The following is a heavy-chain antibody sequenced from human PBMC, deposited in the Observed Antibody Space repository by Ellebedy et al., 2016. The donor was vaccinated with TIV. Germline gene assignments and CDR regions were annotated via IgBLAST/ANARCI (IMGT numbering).Heavy chain of an antibody. CDR3: AKDKVSGCGGDCYWRYFDY. D-gene: IGHD2-21*02. CDR2: ISYDGNNK. Sequence: LSLXXAASGFTFSSYGMHWVRQAPGKGLKWVALISYDGNNKFYVDSLKGRFTISRDNSKNTLYLQMNSLVTEDTAVYYCAKDKVSGCGGDCYWRYFDYWGQGTLVTVSS. CDR1: GFTFSSYG. J-gene: IGHJ4*02. V-gene: IGHV3-30*18.